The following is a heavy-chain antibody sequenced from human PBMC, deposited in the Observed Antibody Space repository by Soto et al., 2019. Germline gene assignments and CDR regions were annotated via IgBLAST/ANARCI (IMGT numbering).Heavy chain of an antibody. V-gene: IGHV3-33*01. Sequence: GGSLRLSCAASGFTFSSYGMHWVRQTPGKGLEWVAVIWYDGSNKYYADSVKGRFTISRDNSKNTLYLQMNSLRAEDTAVYYCAREGRPAAPGRYYYYYGMDVWGQGTTVTVSS. CDR3: AREGRPAAPGRYYYYYGMDV. CDR1: GFTFSSYG. D-gene: IGHD2-2*01. CDR2: IWYDGSNK. J-gene: IGHJ6*02.